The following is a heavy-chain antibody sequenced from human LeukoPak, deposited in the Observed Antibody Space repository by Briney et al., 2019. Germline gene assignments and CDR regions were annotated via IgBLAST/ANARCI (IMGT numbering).Heavy chain of an antibody. V-gene: IGHV3-66*01. Sequence: GGSLRLSCAASRLNVSNSYMSWVRQALGKGLEWVSIIYSSGSAYYAVSVGGRFTMSRDSSRNTVSLQMSSLRVDDTAVYFCARVTYGTTGWYGPSDFWGPGTLVTVSS. CDR2: IYSSGSA. CDR1: RLNVSNSY. D-gene: IGHD6-19*01. CDR3: ARVTYGTTGWYGPSDF. J-gene: IGHJ4*02.